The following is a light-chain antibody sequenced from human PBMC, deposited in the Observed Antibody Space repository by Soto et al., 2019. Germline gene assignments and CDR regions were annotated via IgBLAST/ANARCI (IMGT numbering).Light chain of an antibody. CDR2: DVS. V-gene: IGLV2-11*01. Sequence: QSALTQPRSVSGSPGQSVTISCTGTSSDVGGYNYVSWYQQHPGKAPKLMIYDVSKRPSGVPDRFSGSKSGNTASLTISGPQAEDEAVYYCCSYAGSYSVVFGGGPKLTVL. J-gene: IGLJ2*01. CDR3: CSYAGSYSVV. CDR1: SSDVGGYNY.